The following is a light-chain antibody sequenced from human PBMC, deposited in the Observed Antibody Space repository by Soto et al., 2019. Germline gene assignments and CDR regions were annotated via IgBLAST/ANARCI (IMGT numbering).Light chain of an antibody. CDR3: SSYAGSSPAVV. Sequence: QSALTQPASVSGSPGQSITISCTGLSSIFENNNLVSWYQQSPGKAPKLLIYESTKRPSGVSSRFSGFKSGSTASLTISGLQAEDEADYYCSSYAGSSPAVVFGGGTKLTVL. J-gene: IGLJ2*01. V-gene: IGLV2-14*02. CDR1: SSIFENNNL. CDR2: EST.